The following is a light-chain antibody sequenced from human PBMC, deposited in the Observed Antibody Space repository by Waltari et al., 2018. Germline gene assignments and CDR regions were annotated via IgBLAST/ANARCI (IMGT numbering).Light chain of an antibody. V-gene: IGKV3-20*01. CDR3: QKYVNLPAT. CDR2: GAS. J-gene: IGKJ1*01. CDR1: QSVGTY. Sequence: EIVLTQSPGTLSLSPGERATLSCRASQSVGTYFAWYQQKPGQAPRLLISGASNRATGIPERFSVSGSVTDFSLTISRLEPEDFAVYYCQKYVNLPATFGQGTKVEIK.